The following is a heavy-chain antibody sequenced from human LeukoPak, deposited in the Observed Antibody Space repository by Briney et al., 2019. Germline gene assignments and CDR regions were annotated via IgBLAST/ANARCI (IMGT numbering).Heavy chain of an antibody. J-gene: IGHJ4*02. CDR1: GYTFTSYY. CDR3: ARDKGMATTPEPQYYFDY. CDR2: INPSGGST. V-gene: IGHV1-46*01. Sequence: ASVKVSCKASGYTFTSYYMHWVRQAPGQGLEWMGIINPSGGSTSYAQKFQGRVTMTRDTSTSTVYMELSSLRSEDTAVYYCARDKGMATTPEPQYYFDYWGKGTLVTVSS. D-gene: IGHD5-24*01.